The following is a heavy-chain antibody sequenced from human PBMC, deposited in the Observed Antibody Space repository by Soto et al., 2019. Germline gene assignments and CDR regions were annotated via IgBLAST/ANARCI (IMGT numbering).Heavy chain of an antibody. Sequence: EVQLLESGGGLVQPGGSLRLSCAASGFTFSSYAMSWVRQAPGKGLEWVSAISGSGGSTYYADSVKGRFTISRDNYKNTLYLKINSLRAEDTAVYYCAKVLVDSSGYFIPNYFDYWGQGTLVTVSS. CDR1: GFTFSSYA. CDR3: AKVLVDSSGYFIPNYFDY. CDR2: ISGSGGST. J-gene: IGHJ4*02. D-gene: IGHD3-22*01. V-gene: IGHV3-23*01.